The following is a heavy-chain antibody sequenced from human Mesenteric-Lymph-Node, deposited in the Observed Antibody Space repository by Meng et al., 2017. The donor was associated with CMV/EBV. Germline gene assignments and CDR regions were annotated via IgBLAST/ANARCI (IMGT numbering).Heavy chain of an antibody. CDR3: AHFSTITTYAWGY. D-gene: IGHD4-17*01. CDR1: GFSFSTTGVA. J-gene: IGHJ4*02. Sequence: FSGFSFSTTGVAVGWIRQPTGKALEWLRLIYWDGDKRYRPYLETRLTITTDTTTNHVVLTMTNMDPVDTATYYCAHFSTITTYAWGYWGQGTLVTVSS. V-gene: IGHV2-5*02. CDR2: IYWDGDK.